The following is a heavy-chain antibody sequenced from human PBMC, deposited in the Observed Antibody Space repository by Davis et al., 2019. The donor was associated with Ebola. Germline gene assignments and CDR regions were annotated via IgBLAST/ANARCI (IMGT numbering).Heavy chain of an antibody. V-gene: IGHV3-48*02. CDR1: GFTFSSYS. D-gene: IGHD3-3*01. Sequence: GESLKISCAASGFTFSSYSMNWVRQAPGKRLEWVSYISSSSSTIYYADSVKGRFTISRDNAKNSLYLQMNSLRDEDTAVYYCANFWSGYFIWGQGTMVTVSS. J-gene: IGHJ3*02. CDR3: ANFWSGYFI. CDR2: ISSSSSTI.